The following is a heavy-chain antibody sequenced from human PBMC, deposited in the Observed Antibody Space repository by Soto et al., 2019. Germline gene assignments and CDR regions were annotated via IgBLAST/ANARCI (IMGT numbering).Heavy chain of an antibody. Sequence: PSETLSLTCTVSNGSISSSNYYRAWIRQPPGKGLEWIGSIYYSGTTYYKPSLKSRLTISVDTSKNQFSLRLTSVPAADTAVYYCAIPQPGIAVSGTDLWGQGTLVTVSS. J-gene: IGHJ4*02. V-gene: IGHV4-39*01. CDR2: IYYSGTT. CDR1: NGSISSSNYY. D-gene: IGHD6-19*01. CDR3: AIPQPGIAVSGTDL.